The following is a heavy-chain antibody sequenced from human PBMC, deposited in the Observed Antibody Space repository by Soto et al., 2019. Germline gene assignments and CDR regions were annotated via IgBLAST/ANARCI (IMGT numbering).Heavy chain of an antibody. CDR1: VGTFSSYA. J-gene: IGHJ2*01. CDR3: ARGPPGSSSWYWYFDL. V-gene: IGHV1-69*01. D-gene: IGHD6-13*01. CDR2: IIPIFGTA. Sequence: QVQLVQSGAEGQKPGSSVNVSCKASVGTFSSYAISGVRQAPGQGRGWMGGIIPIFGTANYAQRFQGRVTITADESTSTAYGELSSLRSEDTAVYYCARGPPGSSSWYWYFDLWGRGTLVSVSS.